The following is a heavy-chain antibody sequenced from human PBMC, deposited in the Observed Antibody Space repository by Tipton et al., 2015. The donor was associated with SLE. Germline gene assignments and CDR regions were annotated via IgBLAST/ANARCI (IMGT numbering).Heavy chain of an antibody. CDR3: ARGVGYEDL. CDR1: GASISSGDYY. J-gene: IGHJ5*02. V-gene: IGHV4-61*08. D-gene: IGHD5-12*01. CDR2: IFYTGST. Sequence: LRLSCTVSGASISSGDYYWSWIRQPPGKRLEWIGYIFYTGSTNYNPSLKSRVAMSVDMSKNQFSLKLNSVTAADTAVYYCARGVGYEDLWGQGTLVTVSA.